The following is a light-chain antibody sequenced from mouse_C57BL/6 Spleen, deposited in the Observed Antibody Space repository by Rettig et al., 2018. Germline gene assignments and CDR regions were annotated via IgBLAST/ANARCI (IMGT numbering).Light chain of an antibody. CDR3: QQYSSYPLT. J-gene: IGKJ5*01. V-gene: IGKV6-23*01. CDR2: WAS. CDR1: QDVDTA. Sequence: DIVMTQSHKFMSTSVGDRVSITCKASQDVDTALAWYQQKPGQSPKLLIYWASTRHTGVPDRFTGSGSGTDFSLTINNVQSEDLADYFCQQYSSYPLTFGAGTKLELK.